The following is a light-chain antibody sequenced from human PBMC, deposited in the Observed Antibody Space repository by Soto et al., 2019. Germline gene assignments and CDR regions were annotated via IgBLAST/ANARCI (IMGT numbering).Light chain of an antibody. CDR2: GAC. J-gene: IGKJ5*01. CDR3: QQRNTWPPIT. CDR1: QSVSSSY. Sequence: EIVMTQSPGTLSLSPGERATLSCRASQSVSSSYLAWSQQKPGQGPRPRIYGACSRATGIPDRFSGSGCGTDFTLTISRLEPEDFAVYYCQQRNTWPPITFGQGTRLEIK. V-gene: IGKV3D-20*02.